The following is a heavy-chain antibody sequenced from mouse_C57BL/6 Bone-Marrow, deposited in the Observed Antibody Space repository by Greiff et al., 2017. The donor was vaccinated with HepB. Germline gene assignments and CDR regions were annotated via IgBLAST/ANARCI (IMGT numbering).Heavy chain of an antibody. D-gene: IGHD1-1*01. CDR2: INPYNGGT. Sequence: LQQSGPVLVKPGASVKMSCKASGYTFTDYYMNWVKQSHGKSLEWIGVINPYNGGTSYNQKFKGKATLTVDKSSSTAYMELNSLTSEDSAVYYCARKLRYGDYWGQGTTLTVSS. J-gene: IGHJ2*01. CDR1: GYTFTDYY. CDR3: ARKLRYGDY. V-gene: IGHV1-19*01.